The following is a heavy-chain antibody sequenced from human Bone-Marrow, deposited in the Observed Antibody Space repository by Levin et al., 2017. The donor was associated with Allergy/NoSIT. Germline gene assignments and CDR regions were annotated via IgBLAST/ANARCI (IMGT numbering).Heavy chain of an antibody. D-gene: IGHD5-12*01. CDR2: INPVNGNT. Sequence: GGSLRLSCKASGYSFTHYAIHWVRQAPGQRLEWMGWINPVNGNTKYSQNFQGRVTITKDTSASTVYVEMSSLRSEDTAVYYCAREVSTRGSSRQWLPRDWFDPWGQGTLVTVSS. CDR1: GYSFTHYA. CDR3: AREVSTRGSSRQWLPRDWFDP. J-gene: IGHJ5*02. V-gene: IGHV1-3*01.